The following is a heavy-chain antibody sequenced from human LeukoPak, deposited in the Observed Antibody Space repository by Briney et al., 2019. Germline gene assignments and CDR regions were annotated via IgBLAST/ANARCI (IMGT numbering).Heavy chain of an antibody. Sequence: GASLRLSCAASGFTFSNYAMSWVRQAPGKGLEWVSAIVGSGGSTYYADSVKGRFTISRDNPKNTLYLQMNSLRAEDTAVYYCARGREFDYWGQGTLVTVSS. J-gene: IGHJ4*02. V-gene: IGHV3-23*01. CDR2: IVGSGGST. CDR3: ARGREFDY. CDR1: GFTFSNYA.